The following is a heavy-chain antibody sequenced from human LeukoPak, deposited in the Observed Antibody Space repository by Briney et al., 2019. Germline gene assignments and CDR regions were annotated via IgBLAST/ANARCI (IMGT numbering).Heavy chain of an antibody. CDR1: GFTLNRYW. V-gene: IGHV3-7*01. D-gene: IGHD1-14*01. CDR3: ARGGNLEN. J-gene: IGHJ4*02. Sequence: PGGSLRLSCAASGFTLNRYWMSWVRQAPGTGLEWVANINEDGGERHYVDSVKGRFTISRGNAKNSLYLQMNSLRAEDTAVYYCARGGNLENWGGGTLVTVSS. CDR2: INEDGGER.